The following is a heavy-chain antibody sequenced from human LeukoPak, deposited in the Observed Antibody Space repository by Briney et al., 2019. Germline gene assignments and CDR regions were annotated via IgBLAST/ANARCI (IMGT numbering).Heavy chain of an antibody. J-gene: IGHJ2*01. CDR2: ISAHNGNT. CDR3: ARDDNSASFWYFDL. CDR1: GYTFTSYG. D-gene: IGHD3-22*01. V-gene: IGHV1-18*01. Sequence: ASVKVSFKASGYTFTSYGISWVRQAPGQGLEWMGWISAHNGNTNYAQKLQGRVAMTTDASTGTAYMELRSLRSDDTAIYYCARDDNSASFWYFDLWGRGTLVTVSS.